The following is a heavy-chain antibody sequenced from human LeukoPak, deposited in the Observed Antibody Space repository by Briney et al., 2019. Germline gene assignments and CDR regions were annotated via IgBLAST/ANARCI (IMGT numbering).Heavy chain of an antibody. D-gene: IGHD4-17*01. V-gene: IGHV4-30-4*08. Sequence: SQTLSLTCNVSGGSINTANYYWTWIRQPPGKGLEWIGYISYSGTPYYNPSLNSRVTISLDQSKYQFSLILNCVTAADTAMYYCARDRYGDFEDYWGQGTLVTVSS. J-gene: IGHJ4*02. CDR1: GGSINTANYY. CDR2: ISYSGTP. CDR3: ARDRYGDFEDY.